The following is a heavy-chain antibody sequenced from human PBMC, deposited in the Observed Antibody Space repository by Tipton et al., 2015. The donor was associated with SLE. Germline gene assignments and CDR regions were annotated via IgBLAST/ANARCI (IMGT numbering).Heavy chain of an antibody. CDR3: ARVSSGWFCDY. Sequence: SLRLSCAASGFTFSSYAMHWVRQAPGKGLEWVAVISYDGSNKYYADSVKGRFTISRDNSKNTLYLQMNSLRAEDTAVYYCARVSSGWFCDYWGQGTLVTVSS. CDR2: ISYDGSNK. D-gene: IGHD6-19*01. CDR1: GFTFSSYA. J-gene: IGHJ4*02. V-gene: IGHV3-30-3*01.